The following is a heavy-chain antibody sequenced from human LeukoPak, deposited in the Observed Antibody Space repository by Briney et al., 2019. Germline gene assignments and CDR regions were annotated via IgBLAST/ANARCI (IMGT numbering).Heavy chain of an antibody. CDR2: INTYNGNT. J-gene: IGHJ4*02. V-gene: IGHV1-18*01. CDR3: ATRTGTYPYYFDY. Sequence: ASVKVSCKASGYSFTSFGLSWLRQAPGQGLGSMGWINTYNGNTNYAQKLQGRVTMTTDTSTRTAYMDLRSLRSDDTAVYYCATRTGTYPYYFDYWGQGTLVTVSS. D-gene: IGHD1-26*01. CDR1: GYSFTSFG.